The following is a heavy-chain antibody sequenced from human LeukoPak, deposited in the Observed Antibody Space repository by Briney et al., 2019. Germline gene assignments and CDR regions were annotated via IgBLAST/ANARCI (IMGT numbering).Heavy chain of an antibody. CDR1: GGSFSGYY. V-gene: IGHV4-34*01. J-gene: IGHJ5*02. CDR3: ARGDSGYCSSTSCYSRWFDP. Sequence: SETLSLTYAVYGGSFSGYYWSWIRQPPGKGLEWIVEINQSGSTNYNPSLKSRVTISVDTSKNQFSLKLSSVTAADTAVYYCARGDSGYCSSTSCYSRWFDPWGQGTLVTVSS. CDR2: INQSGST. D-gene: IGHD2-2*02.